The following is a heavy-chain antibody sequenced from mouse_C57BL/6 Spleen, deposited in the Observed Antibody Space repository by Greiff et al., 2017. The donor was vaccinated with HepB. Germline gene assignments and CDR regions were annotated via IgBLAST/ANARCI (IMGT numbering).Heavy chain of an antibody. V-gene: IGHV1-81*01. J-gene: IGHJ2*01. CDR3: ARRDGYYYFDY. Sequence: VQLQQSGAELARPGASVKLSCKASGYTFTSYGISWVKQRTGQGLEWIGEIYPRSGNTYYNEKFKGKATLTADKSSSTAYMELRSLTSEDSAVYFCARRDGYYYFDYWGQGTTLTVSS. CDR2: IYPRSGNT. D-gene: IGHD2-3*01. CDR1: GYTFTSYG.